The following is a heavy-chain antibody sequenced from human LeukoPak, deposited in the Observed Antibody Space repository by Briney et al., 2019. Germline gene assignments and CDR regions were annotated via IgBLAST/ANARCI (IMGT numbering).Heavy chain of an antibody. CDR2: IVVGSGNT. CDR3: AADGEQQLTGDY. CDR1: GFTFTSSA. D-gene: IGHD6-13*01. V-gene: IGHV1-58*01. J-gene: IGHJ4*02. Sequence: ASVKVSCKASGFTFTSSAVQWVRQARGQRLEWIGWIVVGSGNTNYAQKFQERVTITRDMSTSTAYMELSSLRSEDTAVYYCAADGEQQLTGDYWGQGTLVTVSS.